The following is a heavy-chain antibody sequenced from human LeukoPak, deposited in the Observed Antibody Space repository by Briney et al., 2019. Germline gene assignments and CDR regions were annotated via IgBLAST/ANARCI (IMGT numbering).Heavy chain of an antibody. CDR1: GFTFSSYE. J-gene: IGHJ4*02. V-gene: IGHV3-48*03. CDR2: ISSSGSTR. CDR3: ARDSGITLLRGVIDY. Sequence: GGSLRLSCAASGFTFSSYEMNWVRQAPGKGLEWVSYISSSGSTRYYADSVKGRFTISRDNAKNSLYLQINSLRAEDTALYYCARDSGITLLRGVIDYWGQGTLVTVSS. D-gene: IGHD3-10*01.